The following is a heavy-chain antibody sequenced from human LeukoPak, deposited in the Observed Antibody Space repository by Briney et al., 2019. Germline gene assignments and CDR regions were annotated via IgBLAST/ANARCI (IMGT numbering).Heavy chain of an antibody. CDR2: ISGSGGST. Sequence: PSGGSLRLSCAASGFTFSSYAMSWVRQAPGTGLEWVSAISGSGGSTYYADSVKGRFTISRDNSKNTLYLRMNSLRAEDTAVYYCAKDRESSSRPYFFDYWGQGTLVTVSS. J-gene: IGHJ4*02. D-gene: IGHD6-6*01. CDR3: AKDRESSSRPYFFDY. CDR1: GFTFSSYA. V-gene: IGHV3-23*01.